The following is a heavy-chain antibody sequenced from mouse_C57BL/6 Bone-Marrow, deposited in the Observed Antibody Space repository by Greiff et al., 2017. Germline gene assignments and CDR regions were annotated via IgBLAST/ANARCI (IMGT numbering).Heavy chain of an antibody. D-gene: IGHD4-1*01. CDR1: GYAFSGSW. Sequence: QVQLQQSGPELVKPGASVKISCKASGYAFSGSWMNWVKQRPGKGLEWIGRIYPGDGDTNYNGKFKGKATLTADKSSSTAYMQLSSLTSEDSAVYFCARYWTGFAYWGQGTLVTVSA. J-gene: IGHJ3*01. CDR2: IYPGDGDT. CDR3: ARYWTGFAY. V-gene: IGHV1-82*01.